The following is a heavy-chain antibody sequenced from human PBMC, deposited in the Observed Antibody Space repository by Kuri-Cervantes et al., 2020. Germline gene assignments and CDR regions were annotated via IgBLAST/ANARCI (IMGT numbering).Heavy chain of an antibody. CDR3: AKDRVDDSSGYYDYFDY. Sequence: GGSLRLSCAASGFTFSSYAMHWVRQAPGKGLEWVAVISYDGSNKYYADSVKGRFTISRDNSMNTLYLQMNSLRAEDTAVYYCAKDRVDDSSGYYDYFDYWGQGTLVTVSS. D-gene: IGHD3-22*01. J-gene: IGHJ4*02. CDR1: GFTFSSYA. CDR2: ISYDGSNK. V-gene: IGHV3-30-3*01.